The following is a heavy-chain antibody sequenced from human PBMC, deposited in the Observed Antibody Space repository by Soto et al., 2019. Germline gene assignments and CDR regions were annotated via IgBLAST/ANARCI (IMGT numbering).Heavy chain of an antibody. CDR2: ISYDGSDK. J-gene: IGHJ4*02. CDR3: AKALGELSPESYDY. CDR1: GFTFSSYA. Sequence: QVQLVESGGGVVQPGRSLRLSCAASGFTFSSYAMHWVRQAPGKGLAWVAVISYDGSDKYYADSVKGRFTISRDNSKNMLNLQMNSLRADDTAVYYCAKALGELSPESYDYWGQGTLITVSS. V-gene: IGHV3-30*18. D-gene: IGHD3-16*02.